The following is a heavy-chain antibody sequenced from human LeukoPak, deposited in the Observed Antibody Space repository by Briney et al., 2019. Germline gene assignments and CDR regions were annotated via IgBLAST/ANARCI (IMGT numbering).Heavy chain of an antibody. D-gene: IGHD3-22*01. CDR3: AKGLYYYDSSGYWWRSAFDI. CDR1: GFTFDDYA. Sequence: QPGRSLRLSCAASGFTFDDYAMHWVRQAPGKGLEWVSGICWNSGSIGYADSVKGRFTISRDNAKNSLYLQMNSLRAEDTALYYCAKGLYYYDSSGYWWRSAFDIWGQGTMVTVSS. CDR2: ICWNSGSI. J-gene: IGHJ3*02. V-gene: IGHV3-9*01.